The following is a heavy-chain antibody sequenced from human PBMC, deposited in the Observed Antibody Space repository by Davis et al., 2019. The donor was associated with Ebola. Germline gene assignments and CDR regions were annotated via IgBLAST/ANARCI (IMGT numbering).Heavy chain of an antibody. CDR3: ARDYYGSGSYYRGGSDYYYYGMDV. V-gene: IGHV4-31*03. Sequence: SETLSLTCTVSGGSISSGGYYWSCIRQHPRKGLEWIAYIFYSGRTYYNPSLKSRVTISVDTSKNQFSLKLSSVTAADTAVYYCARDYYGSGSYYRGGSDYYYYGMDVWGQGTTVTVSS. D-gene: IGHD3-10*01. CDR2: IFYSGRT. J-gene: IGHJ6*02. CDR1: GGSISSGGYY.